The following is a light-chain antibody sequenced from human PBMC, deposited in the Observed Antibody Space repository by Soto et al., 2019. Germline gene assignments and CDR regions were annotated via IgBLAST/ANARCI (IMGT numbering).Light chain of an antibody. CDR2: GVY. CDR1: GSDIGAYNY. V-gene: IGLV2-14*01. Sequence: QSVLTQPASVSGSPGQSITISCTGTGSDIGAYNYVSWYQQHPGKAPKLIIYGVYRRPSGVSTRFSASKSAYTASLTISGLQAEDEADYYCSSFTTTYFYVFGPGTKV. J-gene: IGLJ1*01. CDR3: SSFTTTYFYV.